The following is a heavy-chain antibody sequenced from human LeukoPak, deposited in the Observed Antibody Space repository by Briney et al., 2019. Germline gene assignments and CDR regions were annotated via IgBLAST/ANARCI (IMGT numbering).Heavy chain of an antibody. CDR1: GFTFSSYA. J-gene: IGHJ6*04. D-gene: IGHD5-12*01. Sequence: QTGGSLRLSCAASGFTFSSYAMSWVRQAPGKGLEWVSAISGSGGSTYYADSVKGRFTISRDNSKNTLYLQMNSLRAGDTAVYYCAKSGYSGYDLFGYYYYGMDVWGKGTTVTVSS. CDR3: AKSGYSGYDLFGYYYYGMDV. V-gene: IGHV3-23*01. CDR2: ISGSGGST.